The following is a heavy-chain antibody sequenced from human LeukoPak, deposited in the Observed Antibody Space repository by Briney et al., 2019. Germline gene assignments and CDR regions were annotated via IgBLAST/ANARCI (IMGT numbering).Heavy chain of an antibody. J-gene: IGHJ4*02. V-gene: IGHV4-4*09. D-gene: IGHD2-21*01. CDR2: IYTSGST. Sequence: SETLSLTCTVSGGSISSYYWSWIRQPPGKGLEWIGYIYTSGSTNYNPSLESRVTISVDTSKNQFSLKLSSVTAADTAVYYCARSGVWWYFDYWGQGTLVTVSS. CDR1: GGSISSYY. CDR3: ARSGVWWYFDY.